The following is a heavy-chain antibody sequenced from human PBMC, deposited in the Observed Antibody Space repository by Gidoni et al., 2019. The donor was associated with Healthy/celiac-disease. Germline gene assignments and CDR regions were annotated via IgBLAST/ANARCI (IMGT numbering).Heavy chain of an antibody. CDR1: GFTFSSYA. V-gene: IGHV3-23*01. CDR3: AKVWGLRYCSSTSCYTGGWFDP. CDR2: ISGSGGST. J-gene: IGHJ5*02. D-gene: IGHD2-2*02. Sequence: SGFTFSSYAMSWVRQAPGKGLEWVSAISGSGGSTYYADSVKGRFTISRDNSKNTLYLQMNSLRAEDTAVYYCAKVWGLRYCSSTSCYTGGWFDPWGQGTLVTVSS.